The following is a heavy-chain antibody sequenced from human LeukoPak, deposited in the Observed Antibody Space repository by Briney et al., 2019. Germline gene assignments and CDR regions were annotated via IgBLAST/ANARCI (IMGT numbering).Heavy chain of an antibody. D-gene: IGHD5-12*01. CDR3: ARDRASGYLDAFDI. CDR2: ISSSSSYI. J-gene: IGHJ3*02. CDR1: GFTFSSYS. Sequence: GGSLRLSCAASGFTFSSYSMNWVRQAPGKGLEWVSSISSSSSYIYYADSVKGRFTISRDNAKNSLYLQMNSLRAEDTAVYYCARDRASGYLDAFDIWGQGTMVTVSS. V-gene: IGHV3-21*01.